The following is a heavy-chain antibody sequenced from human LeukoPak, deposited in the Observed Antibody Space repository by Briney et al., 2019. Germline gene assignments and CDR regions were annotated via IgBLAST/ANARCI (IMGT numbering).Heavy chain of an antibody. CDR1: GFTFSSYW. Sequence: GGSLRLSCAASGFTFSSYWMHWVRQGPGKGLVWVSGISNSGGSTPYADSVKGRFTISRDNAKNSLYLQMNSLRAEDTAVYYCAKESLRVVPSATFDYWGQGTLVTVSS. CDR3: AKESLRVVPSATFDY. V-gene: IGHV3-74*01. J-gene: IGHJ4*02. CDR2: ISNSGGST. D-gene: IGHD2-2*01.